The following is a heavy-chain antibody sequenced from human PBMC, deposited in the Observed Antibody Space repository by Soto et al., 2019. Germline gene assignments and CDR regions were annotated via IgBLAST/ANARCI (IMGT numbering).Heavy chain of an antibody. CDR2: IYYTGST. V-gene: IGHV4-39*01. D-gene: IGHD3-9*01. Sequence: SETLSLTCTVSGGSIRNTAFYWAWIRQASGKGLEWIGNIYYTGSTYYNPSLESRVTMSVDTSKNQFSLKVHSVTDADTAVYYCAKTLPLDMLTGFQWGPGTLVTVSS. CDR1: GGSIRNTAFY. J-gene: IGHJ4*01. CDR3: AKTLPLDMLTGFQ.